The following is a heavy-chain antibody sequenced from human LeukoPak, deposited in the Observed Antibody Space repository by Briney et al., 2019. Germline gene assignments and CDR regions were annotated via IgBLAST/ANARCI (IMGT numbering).Heavy chain of an antibody. Sequence: GGSLRLSCAASGFTFSSYSMNWVRQAPGKGLEWVSSISSSSSYIYYADSVKGRFTISRDNAKNSLYLQMNSLRAEDTAVYYCARVEDIVLMAYASGYFDYWGQGTLVTVSS. CDR2: ISSSSSYI. D-gene: IGHD2-8*01. J-gene: IGHJ4*02. CDR3: ARVEDIVLMAYASGYFDY. V-gene: IGHV3-21*01. CDR1: GFTFSSYS.